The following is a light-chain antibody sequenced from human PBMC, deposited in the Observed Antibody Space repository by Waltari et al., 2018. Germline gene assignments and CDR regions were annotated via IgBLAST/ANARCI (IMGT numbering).Light chain of an antibody. CDR1: QSISSN. CDR3: QQYNNWLWT. CDR2: GAS. J-gene: IGKJ1*01. Sequence: EIVMTQSPATLSVSLGERATLSCRASQSISSNLAWYQRKPGQAPRLLIFGASTRATGIPTRFSGSGSGTEFTLTISSLQSEDFAIYYCQQYNNWLWTFGQGTEVEIK. V-gene: IGKV3-15*01.